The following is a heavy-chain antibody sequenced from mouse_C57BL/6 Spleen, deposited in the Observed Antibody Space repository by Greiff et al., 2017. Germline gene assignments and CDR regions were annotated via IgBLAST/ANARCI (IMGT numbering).Heavy chain of an antibody. CDR1: GYAFTNYL. V-gene: IGHV1-54*01. CDR3: ARKGDYDGYAMDY. Sequence: VQLQESGAELVRPGTSVKVSCKASGYAFTNYLIEWVKQRPGQGLEWIGVINPGSGGTNYNEKFKGKATLTADKSSSTAYMQRSSLTSEDSAVYFCARKGDYDGYAMDYWGPGTSVTVSS. CDR2: INPGSGGT. D-gene: IGHD2-4*01. J-gene: IGHJ4*01.